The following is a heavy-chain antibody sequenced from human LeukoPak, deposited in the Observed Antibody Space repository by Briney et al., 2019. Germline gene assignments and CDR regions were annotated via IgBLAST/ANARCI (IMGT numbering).Heavy chain of an antibody. Sequence: SETLSLTCTVSGGSISSHYRSWIRQPAGKGLEWIGRIYTSGITNYNPSLKSRVTMSVDTSKNQFSLKLSSVTAADTALYYCARDSLVREALYYYMDVWGKGTTVTISS. D-gene: IGHD3-10*01. CDR3: ARDSLVREALYYYMDV. J-gene: IGHJ6*03. CDR2: IYTSGIT. CDR1: GGSISSHY. V-gene: IGHV4-4*07.